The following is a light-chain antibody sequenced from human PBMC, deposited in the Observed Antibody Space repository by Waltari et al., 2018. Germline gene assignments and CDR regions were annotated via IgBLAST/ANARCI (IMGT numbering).Light chain of an antibody. V-gene: IGKV1-39*01. Sequence: QMTQSTSSLSAAVGDRVTITCRASRSIGSYLNWYQQKPGKAPDLLIFAAYNLQFGVPLRFSGSGSGTDFSLTISGLQPEDSATYYCQQSYTSPEITFGGGTKVEIK. J-gene: IGKJ4*01. CDR2: AAY. CDR3: QQSYTSPEIT. CDR1: RSIGSY.